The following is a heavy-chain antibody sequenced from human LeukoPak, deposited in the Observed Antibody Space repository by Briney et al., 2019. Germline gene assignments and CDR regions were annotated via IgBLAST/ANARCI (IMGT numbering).Heavy chain of an antibody. D-gene: IGHD3-10*01. V-gene: IGHV3-21*01. Sequence: GGSLRLSCAASGLTFSSYSMNWVRQAPGKGLEWVSSISSSSSYIYYADSVKGRFTISRDNAKNSLYLQMNSLRAEDTAVYYCARDHGTMVRGANFDYWGQGTLVTVSS. CDR1: GLTFSSYS. CDR2: ISSSSSYI. J-gene: IGHJ4*02. CDR3: ARDHGTMVRGANFDY.